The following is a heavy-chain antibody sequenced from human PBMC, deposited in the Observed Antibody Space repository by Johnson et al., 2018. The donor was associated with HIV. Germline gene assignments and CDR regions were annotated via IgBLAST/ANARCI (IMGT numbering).Heavy chain of an antibody. CDR3: AKDTGYSGYDQPDAFDI. V-gene: IGHV3-NL1*01. D-gene: IGHD5-12*01. J-gene: IGHJ3*02. Sequence: QVQLVESGGGVARPGGSLRLSCVASGFTFDDYGMNWVRQAPGKGLEWVSVIYSGGSTYYADSVKGRFTISRDNFKNTLYLQMNSLRAEDTAVYYCAKDTGYSGYDQPDAFDIWGQGTMVTVSS. CDR2: IYSGGST. CDR1: GFTFDDYG.